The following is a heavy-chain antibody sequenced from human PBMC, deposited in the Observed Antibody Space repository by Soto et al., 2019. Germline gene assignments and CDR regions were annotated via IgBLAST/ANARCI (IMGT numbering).Heavy chain of an antibody. J-gene: IGHJ6*02. CDR3: ARDCGKGYGMDV. Sequence: GGSLRLSCAASGFTFSNYNMNWVRQAPGKGLEWVSYISSRSSVIYYADSVKGRFTISRDNAKNSLYLQMNSLRDEDTAVYYCARDCGKGYGMDVWGQGATVTVSS. CDR2: ISSRSSVI. V-gene: IGHV3-48*02. CDR1: GFTFSNYN.